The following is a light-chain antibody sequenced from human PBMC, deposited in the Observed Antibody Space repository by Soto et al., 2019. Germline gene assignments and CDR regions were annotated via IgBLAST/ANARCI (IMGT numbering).Light chain of an antibody. CDR3: QQYGTSFPWT. Sequence: EIVLTQSPGTLSLSPGERATLSCRASQSISSSFLAWYQQKPGQAPRLLIYGASSRAIGIPDRFSGSGSGTEFTLTISRLEPEDFAVYYCQQYGTSFPWTFGQGTKVEIK. V-gene: IGKV3-20*01. CDR2: GAS. J-gene: IGKJ1*01. CDR1: QSISSSF.